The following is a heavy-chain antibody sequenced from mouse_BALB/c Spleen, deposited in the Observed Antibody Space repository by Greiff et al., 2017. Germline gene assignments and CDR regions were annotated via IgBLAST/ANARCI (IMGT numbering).Heavy chain of an antibody. CDR2: IWGGGST. CDR1: GFSLSRYS. Sequence: VKVVESGPGLVAPSQSLSITCTVSGFSLSRYSVHWVRQPPGKGLEWLGMIWGGGSTDYNSALKSRLSISKDNSKSQVFLKMNSLQTDDTARYYCARNWGLYDYDGGDWGQGTLVTVSA. CDR3: ARNWGLYDYDGGD. V-gene: IGHV2-6-4*01. J-gene: IGHJ3*01. D-gene: IGHD2-4*01.